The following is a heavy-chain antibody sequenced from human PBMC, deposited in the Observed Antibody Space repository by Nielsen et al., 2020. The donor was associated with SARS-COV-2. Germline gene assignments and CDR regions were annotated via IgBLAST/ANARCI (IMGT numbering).Heavy chain of an antibody. CDR1: GGSISSSNW. CDR3: ARVFAAAAALDY. V-gene: IGHV4-4*02. D-gene: IGHD6-13*01. J-gene: IGHJ4*02. Sequence: SETLSLTCAVSGGSISSSNWWSWVRQPPGKGLEWIGEIYHSGSTNYNQSLKSRVTISVDKSKNQFSLKLSSVTAADTAVYYCARVFAAAAALDYWGQGTLVTVSS. CDR2: IYHSGST.